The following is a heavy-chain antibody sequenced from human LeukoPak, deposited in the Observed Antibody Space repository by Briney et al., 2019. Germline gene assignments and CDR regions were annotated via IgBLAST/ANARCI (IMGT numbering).Heavy chain of an antibody. J-gene: IGHJ4*02. D-gene: IGHD4-17*01. Sequence: SETLSLTCAVYGGSFSGYYWSWIRQPPGKGLEWIGEINHSGSTNYNPSLKSRVTISVDTSKNQFSLKLSSVTAADTAVYYCARGSVTTDYWGQGTLVTVSS. CDR1: GGSFSGYY. CDR3: ARGSVTTDY. CDR2: INHSGST. V-gene: IGHV4-34*01.